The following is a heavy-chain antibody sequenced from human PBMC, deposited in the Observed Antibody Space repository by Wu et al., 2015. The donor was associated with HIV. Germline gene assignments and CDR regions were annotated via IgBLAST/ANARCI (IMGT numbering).Heavy chain of an antibody. V-gene: IGHV1-69*05. Sequence: QVQLVQSGAEVKKPGSSVKVSCKASGDTFSTHAISWVRQAPGQGLEWMGRIVPLFGTTKHAQKFQDRVTFTTDESKTTAYMELSSLRSEDTAVYYCARNTDSVATSLYSLGVWGHGTTVTVSS. D-gene: IGHD5-12*01. CDR1: GDTFSTHA. CDR2: IVPLFGTT. CDR3: ARNTDSVATSLYSLGV. J-gene: IGHJ6*02.